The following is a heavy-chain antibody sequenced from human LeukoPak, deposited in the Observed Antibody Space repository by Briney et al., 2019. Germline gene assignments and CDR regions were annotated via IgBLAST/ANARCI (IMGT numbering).Heavy chain of an antibody. Sequence: PSETLSLTCTVSGGSISSGGYYWSWIRQPPGKGLEWIGSIYYSGSTYYNPSLKSRVTISVDTSKNQFSLKLSSVTAADTAVYYCARDKLVDTADYWGQGTLVTVSS. CDR1: GGSISSGGYY. CDR3: ARDKLVDTADY. D-gene: IGHD5-18*01. V-gene: IGHV4-39*07. J-gene: IGHJ4*02. CDR2: IYYSGST.